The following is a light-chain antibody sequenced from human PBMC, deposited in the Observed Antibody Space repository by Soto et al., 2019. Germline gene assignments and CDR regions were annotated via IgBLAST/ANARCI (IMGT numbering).Light chain of an antibody. V-gene: IGLV2-14*03. Sequence: QSVLTQPASVSGSPGQSITISCTGTSSDVGGYNYVSWYQQHPGKAPKLMIYDVNNRPSGVSNRFSGSKSGNTASLTISGLQAEDEADYYCSSYTNSITLVVFGGGTKLTVL. J-gene: IGLJ2*01. CDR2: DVN. CDR3: SSYTNSITLVV. CDR1: SSDVGGYNY.